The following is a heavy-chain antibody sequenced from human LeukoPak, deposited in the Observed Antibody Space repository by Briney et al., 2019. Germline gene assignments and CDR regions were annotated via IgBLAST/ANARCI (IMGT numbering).Heavy chain of an antibody. V-gene: IGHV3-30*18. D-gene: IGHD3-9*01. J-gene: IGHJ4*02. Sequence: GRSLRLSCAASGFTFSSYGMHWVRQAPGKGLEWVAVISYDGSNKYYADSVKGRFTISRDNSKNPLYLQMNSLTAEDTAVYYCAKDGNYDILTGYYGYWGQGTLVTVSS. CDR3: AKDGNYDILTGYYGY. CDR1: GFTFSSYG. CDR2: ISYDGSNK.